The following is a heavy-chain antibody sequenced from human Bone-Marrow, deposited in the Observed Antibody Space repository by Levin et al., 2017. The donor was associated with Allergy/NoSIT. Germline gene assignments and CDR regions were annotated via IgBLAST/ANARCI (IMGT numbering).Heavy chain of an antibody. V-gene: IGHV3-21*01. CDR1: GFTFSSYS. CDR2: ISSSSSYI. D-gene: IGHD3-9*01. J-gene: IGHJ6*02. Sequence: SGGSLRLSCAASGFTFSSYSMNWVRQAPGKGLEWVSSISSSSSYIYFADSVKGRFTISRDNAKNSLYLQMNSLRAEDTAVYYCARERRDYDILTGYGYYYGMDVWGQGTTVTVSS. CDR3: ARERRDYDILTGYGYYYGMDV.